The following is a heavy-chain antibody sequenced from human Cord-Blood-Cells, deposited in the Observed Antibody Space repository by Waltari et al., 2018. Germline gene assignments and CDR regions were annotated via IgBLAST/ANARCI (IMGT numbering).Heavy chain of an antibody. V-gene: IGHV4-34*01. J-gene: IGHJ4*02. D-gene: IGHD1-26*01. Sequence: QVQLQQWGAGLLKPSETLSLTCAVYGGSFSGYYWSWIRQPPGKGLEWIGEINHSGSTNYNPSLKGRVTISVDTSKNQFSLKLSSVTAADTAVYYCARGLSGSYYYWGQGTLVTVSS. CDR2: INHSGST. CDR3: ARGLSGSYYY. CDR1: GGSFSGYY.